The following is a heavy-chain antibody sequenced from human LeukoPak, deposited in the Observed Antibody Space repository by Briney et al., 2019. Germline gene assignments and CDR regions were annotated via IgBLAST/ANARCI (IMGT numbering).Heavy chain of an antibody. Sequence: SETQSLTCSVSGGSFSGYYWTWMRQPARRGLEWIGRIYSSGTFYSNPSLESRVTISLDASNNQFSLKLTSVTAADTAVYYCARGTEMTKIAGHYSFDQWGRGTLVSVSS. V-gene: IGHV4-4*07. D-gene: IGHD5-24*01. CDR1: GGSFSGYY. J-gene: IGHJ4*02. CDR2: IYSSGTF. CDR3: ARGTEMTKIAGHYSFDQ.